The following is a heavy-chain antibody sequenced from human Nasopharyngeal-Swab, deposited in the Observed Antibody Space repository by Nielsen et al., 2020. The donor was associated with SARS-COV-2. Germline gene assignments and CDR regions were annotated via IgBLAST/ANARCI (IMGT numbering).Heavy chain of an antibody. V-gene: IGHV1-69*13. CDR3: ARDSKDIVVVPAASYYYYMDV. CDR1: GGSFSSYV. Sequence: SVKVSCKASGGSFSSYVLSWVRQAPGQGLEWMGGIIPIFGTANYAQKFQGRVTITADESTSTAYMELSSLRSEDTAVYYCARDSKDIVVVPAASYYYYMDVWGKGTTVTVSS. D-gene: IGHD2-2*01. J-gene: IGHJ6*03. CDR2: IIPIFGTA.